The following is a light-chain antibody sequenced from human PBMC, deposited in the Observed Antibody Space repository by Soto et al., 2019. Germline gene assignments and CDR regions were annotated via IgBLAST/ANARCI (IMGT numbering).Light chain of an antibody. CDR3: SAWDDSLNRPV. CDR2: DNY. Sequence: QSVLTQAPSASGAPGQRVTMSCSGSRSNIGTNTVNWYQQRPGTPPKFLIYDNYRRPSGVPDRFTGSQSGNSASLAINGLQSADEAYYYCSAWDDSLNRPVFGGGTKLTVL. CDR1: RSNIGTNT. V-gene: IGLV1-44*01. J-gene: IGLJ2*01.